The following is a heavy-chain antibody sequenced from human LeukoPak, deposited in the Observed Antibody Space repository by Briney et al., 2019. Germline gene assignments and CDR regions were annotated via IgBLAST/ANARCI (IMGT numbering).Heavy chain of an antibody. V-gene: IGHV3-23*01. J-gene: IGHJ6*03. CDR2: ISGSGGST. CDR1: GFTFSSYA. D-gene: IGHD3-10*01. Sequence: PGGSLRLSRAASGFTFSSYAMSWVRQAPGKGLEWVSAISGSGGSTYYADSVKGRFTISRDNAKNSLYLQMNSLRAEDTAVYYCARSSYYYGSGDFMDVWGKGTTVTVSS. CDR3: ARSSYYYGSGDFMDV.